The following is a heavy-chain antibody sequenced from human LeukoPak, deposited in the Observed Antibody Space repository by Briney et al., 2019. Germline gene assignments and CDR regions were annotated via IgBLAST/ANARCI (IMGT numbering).Heavy chain of an antibody. Sequence: SETLSLTCTVSGGSISSGNYFWSWIRQPAGKGLEWIGRFHTSGSTNYNPSLKSRVTISVDTSKNQFSLKLSSVTAADTAVYYCARTRGYSSGWYYFDYWGQGTLVTVSS. CDR2: FHTSGST. D-gene: IGHD6-19*01. CDR3: ARTRGYSSGWYYFDY. J-gene: IGHJ4*02. V-gene: IGHV4-61*02. CDR1: GGSISSGNYF.